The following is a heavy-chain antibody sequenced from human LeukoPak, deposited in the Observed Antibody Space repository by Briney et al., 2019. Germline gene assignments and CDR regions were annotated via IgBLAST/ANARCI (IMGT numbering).Heavy chain of an antibody. CDR3: AKDTEYLPHY. CDR1: GFSFSSYA. CDR2: ISYDGSNK. V-gene: IGHV3-30*04. Sequence: GGSLRLSCAASGFSFSSYAMHWVRQAPGKGLEWVAVISYDGSNKYYADSVKGRFTISRDNSKSTLYLQMNSLSAEDTAVYYCAKDTEYLPHYWGQGTLVTVSS. D-gene: IGHD6-6*01. J-gene: IGHJ4*02.